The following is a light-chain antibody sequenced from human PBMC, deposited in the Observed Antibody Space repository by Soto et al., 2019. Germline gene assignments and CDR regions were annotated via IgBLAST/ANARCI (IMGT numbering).Light chain of an antibody. V-gene: IGKV3-20*01. CDR3: QDSSTSPWP. CDR2: GAS. Sequence: EIVLTQSPGTLSLSPGERATLSCRASESVSSSYLAWYQQKPGQAPRLLIYGASSRATGIPDRFSGSGSGTDFTLTISRLEPEDSAVYYCQDSSTSPWPFGQGTKVDI. J-gene: IGKJ1*01. CDR1: ESVSSSY.